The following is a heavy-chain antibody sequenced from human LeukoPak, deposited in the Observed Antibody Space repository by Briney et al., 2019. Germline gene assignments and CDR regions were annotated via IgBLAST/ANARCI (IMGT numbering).Heavy chain of an antibody. J-gene: IGHJ6*02. D-gene: IGHD4-17*01. Sequence: ASVKVSCKASGYTFTSYGISWVRQAPGQGLEWMGWISAYNGNTNYAQKLQGRVTMTTDTSTSTAYMELRSLRSDDTAVYYCAREVDYGDYGGEYYYGMDVWGQGTTVTVSS. V-gene: IGHV1-18*01. CDR3: AREVDYGDYGGEYYYGMDV. CDR2: ISAYNGNT. CDR1: GYTFTSYG.